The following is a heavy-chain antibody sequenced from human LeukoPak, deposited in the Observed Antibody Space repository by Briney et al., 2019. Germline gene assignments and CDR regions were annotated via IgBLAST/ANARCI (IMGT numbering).Heavy chain of an antibody. V-gene: IGHV4-61*05. Sequence: SETLSLTCTVSGGSISSTTYYWGWIRQPPGKGLEWIAYIYYSGTTNYNPSLKSRVTISVDTSKNQFSLKLSSVTAADTAVYYCARTLPSGCQDYWGQGALVTVSS. CDR1: GGSISSTTYY. D-gene: IGHD3-22*01. J-gene: IGHJ4*02. CDR2: IYYSGTT. CDR3: ARTLPSGCQDY.